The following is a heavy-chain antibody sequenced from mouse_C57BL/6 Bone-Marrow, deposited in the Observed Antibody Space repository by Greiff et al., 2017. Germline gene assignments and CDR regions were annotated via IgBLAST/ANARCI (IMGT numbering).Heavy chain of an antibody. D-gene: IGHD3-2*02. Sequence: QVQLQQPGAELVMPGASVKLSCKASGYTFTSYWMHWVKQRPGQGLEWIGEIDPSDSYTNYNQKFKGKSTLTVDKSSSTAYMQLSSLTSEDSAVYYCARYGSGLYYFDYWGQGTTLTVSS. V-gene: IGHV1-69*01. J-gene: IGHJ2*01. CDR3: ARYGSGLYYFDY. CDR1: GYTFTSYW. CDR2: IDPSDSYT.